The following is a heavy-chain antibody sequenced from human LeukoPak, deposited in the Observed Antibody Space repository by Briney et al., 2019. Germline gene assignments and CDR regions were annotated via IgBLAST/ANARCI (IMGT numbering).Heavy chain of an antibody. CDR3: ARRVRAKERYFDY. D-gene: IGHD3-10*01. Sequence: SETLSLTCAVYGGSFSGYYWSWIRQPPGKGLEWIGEINHSGSTNYNPSLKSRVTISVDTSKNQFSLKLSSVTAADTAVYYCARRVRAKERYFDYWGQGTLVTVSS. CDR2: INHSGST. CDR1: GGSFSGYY. V-gene: IGHV4-34*01. J-gene: IGHJ4*02.